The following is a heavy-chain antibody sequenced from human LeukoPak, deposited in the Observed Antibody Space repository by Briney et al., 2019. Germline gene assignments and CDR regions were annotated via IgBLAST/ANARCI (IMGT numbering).Heavy chain of an antibody. Sequence: SGTLSLTCAVSGGSISSSNWWSWVRQPPGKGLEWIGEIYHSGSTNYNPSLKSRVTISLDTSKNQFSLKLSSVTAADTAVYYCARRRYYDILTGYRYYFDYWGQGTLVTVSS. J-gene: IGHJ4*02. CDR2: IYHSGST. D-gene: IGHD3-9*01. CDR1: GGSISSSNW. V-gene: IGHV4-4*02. CDR3: ARRRYYDILTGYRYYFDY.